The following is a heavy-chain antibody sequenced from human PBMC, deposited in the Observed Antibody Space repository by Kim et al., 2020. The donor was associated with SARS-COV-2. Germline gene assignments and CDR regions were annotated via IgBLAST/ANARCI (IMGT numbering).Heavy chain of an antibody. V-gene: IGHV3-11*06. CDR1: GFTFSDYY. CDR3: ARAREMVVVAATPQPFDY. CDR2: ISSSSSYT. D-gene: IGHD2-15*01. J-gene: IGHJ4*02. Sequence: GGSLRLSCAASGFTFSDYYMSWIRQAPGKGLEWVSYISSSSSYTNYADSVKGRFTISRDNAKNSLYLQMNSLRAEDTAVYYCARAREMVVVAATPQPFDYWGQGTLVTVSS.